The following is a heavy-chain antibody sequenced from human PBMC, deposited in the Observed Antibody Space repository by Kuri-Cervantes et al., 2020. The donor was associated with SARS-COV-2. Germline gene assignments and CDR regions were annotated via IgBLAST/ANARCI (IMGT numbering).Heavy chain of an antibody. Sequence: ASVKVSCKASGYTFTSYYMHWVRQAPGQGLEWMGIINPSGGSTSYAQKFQGRVTMTRDTSTSTVYMELSSLRSEDTAVYYCARLLRGAYYYYYMDVWGKGTTVTVSS. CDR1: GYTFTSYY. D-gene: IGHD1-26*01. J-gene: IGHJ6*03. CDR2: INPSGGST. V-gene: IGHV1-46*01. CDR3: ARLLRGAYYYYYMDV.